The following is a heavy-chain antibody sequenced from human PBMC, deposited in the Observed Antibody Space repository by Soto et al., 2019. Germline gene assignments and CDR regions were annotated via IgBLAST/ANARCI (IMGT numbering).Heavy chain of an antibody. CDR1: GFTFSSYG. V-gene: IGHV3-74*01. J-gene: IGHJ4*02. D-gene: IGHD6-6*01. CDR2: INSDGSSK. Sequence: GGSLRLSCAASGFTFSSYGMHWVRQAPGKGLVWVSRINSDGSSKSYADSVKGRFTISRDNAKNTLYLQMNSLRAEDTAVYYCARDGEQLGAVDYWGQGTLVTVSS. CDR3: ARDGEQLGAVDY.